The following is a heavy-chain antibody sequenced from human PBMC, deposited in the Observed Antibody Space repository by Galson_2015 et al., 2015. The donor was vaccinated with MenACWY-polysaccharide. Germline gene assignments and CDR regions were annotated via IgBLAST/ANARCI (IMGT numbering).Heavy chain of an antibody. J-gene: IGHJ4*02. CDR1: GYTFTSYD. CDR2: MSPKSGYK. D-gene: IGHD3-16*02. V-gene: IGHV1-8*02. Sequence: SVKDSCKASGYTFTSYDINWVRQATGQGLEWMGWMSPKSGYKGYAQKIQDRVTMTSDTSRSTAYMELSGLRSEYKAVYYCARVNGYIDYWGQGTLVTVSS. CDR3: ARVNGYIDY.